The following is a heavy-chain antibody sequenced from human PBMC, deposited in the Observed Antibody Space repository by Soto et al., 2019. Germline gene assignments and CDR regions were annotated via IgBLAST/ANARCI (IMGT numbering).Heavy chain of an antibody. Sequence: QVQLLQSGAEVKKPGSSVRVSCEASGGTFSTYAISWVRQAPGQGLEWMGGIIPIVGTVNYAQKFQGRVTITADEATTTVYMGLRSLRSEATAVYYGAKGAVAGTPTSYYYYGMDVWGQGTTVTVSS. CDR3: AKGAVAGTPTSYYYYGMDV. J-gene: IGHJ6*02. D-gene: IGHD6-19*01. CDR1: GGTFSTYA. CDR2: IIPIVGTV. V-gene: IGHV1-69*12.